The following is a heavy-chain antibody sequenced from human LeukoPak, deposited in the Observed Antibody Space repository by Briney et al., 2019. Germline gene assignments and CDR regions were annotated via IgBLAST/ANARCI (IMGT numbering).Heavy chain of an antibody. Sequence: PGGSLRLSCAASGFTFSSYSMNWVRQAPGKGLEWVSAISGSGGSTYYADSVKGRFTISRDNSKNALYLQMNSLRAEDTAVYYCARDAAYDFRNPYRYFQHWGQGTLVTVSS. CDR1: GFTFSSYS. J-gene: IGHJ1*01. CDR3: ARDAAYDFRNPYRYFQH. CDR2: ISGSGGST. V-gene: IGHV3-23*01. D-gene: IGHD3-3*01.